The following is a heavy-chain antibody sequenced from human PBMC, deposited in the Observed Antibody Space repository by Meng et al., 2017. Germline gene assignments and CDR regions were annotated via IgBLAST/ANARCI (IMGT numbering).Heavy chain of an antibody. CDR2: IGTAGDT. D-gene: IGHD3-10*01. Sequence: VTGVESGGGFVQPGGSLRLSCAASGFTFSSYDMHWVRQATGKGLEWVSAIGTAGDTYYPGSVKGRFTISRENAKNSLYLQMNSLRAGDTAVYYCARVRGSGSYYGYWYFDLWGRGTLVTVSS. J-gene: IGHJ2*01. CDR3: ARVRGSGSYYGYWYFDL. CDR1: GFTFSSYD. V-gene: IGHV3-13*01.